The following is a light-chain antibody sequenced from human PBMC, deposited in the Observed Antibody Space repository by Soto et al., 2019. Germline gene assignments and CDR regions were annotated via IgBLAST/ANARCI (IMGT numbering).Light chain of an antibody. J-gene: IGLJ2*01. CDR1: SSDVGGYNY. CDR3: SSYASSSTVV. Sequence: QSALTQPASVSGSPGQSITISCTGTSSDVGGYNYVSWYQQHPGKAPKLMIYDVSNRPSGVSNRFSGSKSGNTASLTISGLQAEDEADSYGSSYASSSTVVFGGGTKLTVL. V-gene: IGLV2-14*01. CDR2: DVS.